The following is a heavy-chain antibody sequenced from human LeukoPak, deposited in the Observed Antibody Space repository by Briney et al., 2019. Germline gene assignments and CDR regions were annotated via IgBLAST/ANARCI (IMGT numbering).Heavy chain of an antibody. D-gene: IGHD3-3*02. V-gene: IGHV3-53*01. CDR2: IYSGGTT. Sequence: GGSLRLSCAASGFTFSTAWMRWVRQAPGEGLEWVSIIYSGGTTYYADSVKGRFTISRDTSKNTLSLQMNSLRAEDTAVYFCARVGDHFHWNLDLWGRGTLVTVSS. CDR1: GFTFSTAW. J-gene: IGHJ2*01. CDR3: ARVGDHFHWNLDL.